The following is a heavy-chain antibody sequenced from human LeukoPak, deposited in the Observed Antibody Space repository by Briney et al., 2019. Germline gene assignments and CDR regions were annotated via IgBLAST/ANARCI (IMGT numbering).Heavy chain of an antibody. CDR3: ARRLTDYWSLDL. Sequence: PSETLSLTCTVSSGSISGYHWNWIRQPPGKGLEWIGYIYYSGSTSYNPSLKSRVTISVDTSKSQFSLKLSSVTAADTAVYYCARRLTDYWSLDLWGRGTLVTVSS. V-gene: IGHV4-59*08. J-gene: IGHJ2*01. CDR2: IYYSGST. CDR1: SGSISGYH. D-gene: IGHD7-27*01.